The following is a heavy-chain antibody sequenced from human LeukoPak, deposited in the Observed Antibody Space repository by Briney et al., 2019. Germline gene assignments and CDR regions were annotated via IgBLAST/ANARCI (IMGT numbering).Heavy chain of an antibody. CDR3: AKSAVTTFPYFDY. D-gene: IGHD4-17*01. CDR2: INPNSGAT. J-gene: IGHJ4*02. CDR1: GYTFTGNY. V-gene: IGHV1-2*02. Sequence: ASVKVSCKPSGYTFTGNYLHWVRQAPGQGLEWMGWINPNSGATNHAQKFQGRVTMTRDTSINTAYMELSRLRSDDTALYYCAKSAVTTFPYFDYWGQGTLVTVSS.